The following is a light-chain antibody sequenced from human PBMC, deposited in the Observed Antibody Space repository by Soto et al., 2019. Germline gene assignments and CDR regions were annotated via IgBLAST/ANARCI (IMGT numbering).Light chain of an antibody. CDR3: SSYGGSYNYVL. CDR1: SSDVGAYNY. CDR2: EVS. Sequence: QSALTQPPSASGSPGQSVTISCTGTSSDVGAYNYVSWYQQHPGKAPKLIIYEVSKWPSGVPDRFSGSKSGNTASLTVSGLQADDEADYYCSSYGGSYNYVLFGGGTKLTVL. V-gene: IGLV2-8*01. J-gene: IGLJ2*01.